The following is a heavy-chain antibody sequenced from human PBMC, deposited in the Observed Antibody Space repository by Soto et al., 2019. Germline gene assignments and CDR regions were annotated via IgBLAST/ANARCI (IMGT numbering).Heavy chain of an antibody. V-gene: IGHV4-30-2*01. J-gene: IGHJ5*02. CDR1: GGSISSGPYS. CDR3: ARGCSSASCYTGFDP. Sequence: SETLSLTCTVSGGSISSGPYSWTWIRQPPGKGLEWLGYIYYSGKTDYNPSLRSRVTISVDRSNNQFSLILTSVTATDSAVYFCARGCSSASCYTGFDPWGQGTLVTVSS. D-gene: IGHD2-2*02. CDR2: IYYSGKT.